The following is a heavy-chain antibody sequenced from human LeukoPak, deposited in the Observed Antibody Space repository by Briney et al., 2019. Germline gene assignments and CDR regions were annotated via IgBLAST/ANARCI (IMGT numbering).Heavy chain of an antibody. V-gene: IGHV4-61*02. CDR2: IYTSGST. CDR3: ARDLEYYDFWSGYYPGAFDI. D-gene: IGHD3-3*01. Sequence: SETLSLTCTVSGGSISSGNYYWSWIRQPAGKGLEWIGRIYTSGSTNYNPSLKSRVTMSVDTSKNQFSLKLSSVTAADTAVYYCARDLEYYDFWSGYYPGAFDIWGQGTMVTVSS. CDR1: GGSISSGNYY. J-gene: IGHJ3*02.